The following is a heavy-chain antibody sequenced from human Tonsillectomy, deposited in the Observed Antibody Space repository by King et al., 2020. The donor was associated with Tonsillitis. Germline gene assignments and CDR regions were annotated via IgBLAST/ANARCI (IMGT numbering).Heavy chain of an antibody. CDR3: ARVEAVVVVVTATYDLFDP. D-gene: IGHD2-15*01. J-gene: IGHJ5*02. Sequence: VQLVESGAEVKKPGSSVKVSCKASGGTFSSYAINWVRQAPGQGLEWMGGIIPIFGTANYAQKFQGRVTITADESTSTAYMELSSRRSEDTAVYYCARVEAVVVVVTATYDLFDPWGQGTLVTVSS. CDR2: IIPIFGTA. V-gene: IGHV1-69*01. CDR1: GGTFSSYA.